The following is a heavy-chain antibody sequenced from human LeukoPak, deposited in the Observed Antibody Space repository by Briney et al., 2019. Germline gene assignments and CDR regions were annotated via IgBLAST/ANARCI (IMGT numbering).Heavy chain of an antibody. V-gene: IGHV1-46*01. D-gene: IGHD1-26*01. CDR1: GYTFISYY. CDR2: INPSGGSA. J-gene: IGHJ4*02. Sequence: GASVKVSCKASGYTFISYYMHWVRQAPGQGLEWMGIINPSGGSASYAQKFQGRVTMTRDTSTSTVYMELSSLRSEDTAVYYCARSLGWWELGYHFDYWGQGTLVTVSS. CDR3: ARSLGWWELGYHFDY.